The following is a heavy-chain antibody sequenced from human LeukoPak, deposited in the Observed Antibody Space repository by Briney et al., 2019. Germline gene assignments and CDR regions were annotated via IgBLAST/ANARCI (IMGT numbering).Heavy chain of an antibody. Sequence: GGSLRLSCAASGFTFSSYAMSWVRQAPGKGLEWVSVISDSGGSTYYADSVKGRFTISRDNSKNMLYLQMNSLRAEDTAVYYCAKYYGSGSYDYWGQGTLVTVSS. J-gene: IGHJ4*02. D-gene: IGHD3-10*01. V-gene: IGHV3-23*01. CDR2: ISDSGGST. CDR3: AKYYGSGSYDY. CDR1: GFTFSSYA.